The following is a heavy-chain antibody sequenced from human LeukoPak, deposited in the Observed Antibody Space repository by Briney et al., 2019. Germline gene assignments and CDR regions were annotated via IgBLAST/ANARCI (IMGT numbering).Heavy chain of an antibody. CDR3: AKERHSGSYYGL. J-gene: IGHJ4*02. Sequence: GGSLRLSCAASGFTFSSYGMHWVRQAPGKGLEWVAVISYDGSNKYYADSVKGRFTISRDNSKNTLYLQMNSLRAEDTAVYYCAKERHSGSYYGLWGQGTLVTVSS. CDR2: ISYDGSNK. V-gene: IGHV3-30*18. CDR1: GFTFSSYG. D-gene: IGHD1-26*01.